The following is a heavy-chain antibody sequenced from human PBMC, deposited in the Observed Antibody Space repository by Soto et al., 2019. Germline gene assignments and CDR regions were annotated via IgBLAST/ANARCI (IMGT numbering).Heavy chain of an antibody. J-gene: IGHJ4*02. CDR1: VYSFTSYW. CDR3: ARQPLHNYYDSSGGYFDY. Sequence: PGESLKISCKGSVYSFTSYWIGWVRQMPGKGLEWMGIIYPGDSDTRYSPSFQGQVTISADKSISTAYLQWSSLKASDTAMYYCARQPLHNYYDSSGGYFDYWGQGTLVTVSS. D-gene: IGHD3-22*01. V-gene: IGHV5-51*01. CDR2: IYPGDSDT.